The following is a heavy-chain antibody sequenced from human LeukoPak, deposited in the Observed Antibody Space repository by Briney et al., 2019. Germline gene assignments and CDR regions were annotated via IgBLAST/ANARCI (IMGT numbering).Heavy chain of an antibody. J-gene: IGHJ4*02. CDR1: GGSFSGYY. V-gene: IGHV4-34*01. Sequence: SESLSLTCAVYGGSFSGYYWSWIRQPPGKGLEWIGEINHSGSTNYNPSLKSRVTISVDTSKSQFSLKLSSVTAADTAVYYCARGSTHYYFDYWGQGTLVTVSS. D-gene: IGHD5/OR15-5a*01. CDR2: INHSGST. CDR3: ARGSTHYYFDY.